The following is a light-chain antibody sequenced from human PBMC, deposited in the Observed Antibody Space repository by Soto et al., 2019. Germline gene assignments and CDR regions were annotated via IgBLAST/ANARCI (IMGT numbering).Light chain of an antibody. CDR1: SSDVGGYNY. CDR3: SSYTSSSTLVV. J-gene: IGLJ2*01. V-gene: IGLV2-14*01. CDR2: EVS. Sequence: QSALTQPASVSGSPGQSITISCTGTSSDVGGYNYVSWYQQHPGKAPKLMIYEVSNRPSGVSNRFSGSESDNTASLTISGLQAEDEADYYCSSYTSSSTLVVFGGGTKVTVL.